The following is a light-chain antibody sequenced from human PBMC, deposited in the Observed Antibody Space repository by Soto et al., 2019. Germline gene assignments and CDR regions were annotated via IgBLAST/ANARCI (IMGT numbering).Light chain of an antibody. CDR3: SSYTNSSPFV. CDR1: SSDVGGYNY. Sequence: QPVLTQPASVSGSPGQSITISCTGTSSDVGGYNYVSWYQQHPGKAPKLMIYAVSYWPSGVSNRFSGSKSGNTASLTISGLQAEDEADYYCSSYTNSSPFVFGTGTKLTVL. V-gene: IGLV2-14*01. J-gene: IGLJ1*01. CDR2: AVS.